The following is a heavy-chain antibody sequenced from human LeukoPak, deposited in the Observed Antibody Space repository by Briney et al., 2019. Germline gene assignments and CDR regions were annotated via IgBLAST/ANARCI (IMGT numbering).Heavy chain of an antibody. CDR2: ISWNGGRT. J-gene: IGHJ4*02. CDR1: GFTFDDYD. Sequence: GGSLRLSCAASGFTFDDYDLVWVRQAPGKGLEWVSGISWNGGRTAYADSVKGRFTISRDDAKNSLYVQLNSLRAEDTALYYCARVQQYDKFDYWGQGTLVTVSS. V-gene: IGHV3-20*04. CDR3: ARVQQYDKFDY. D-gene: IGHD3-22*01.